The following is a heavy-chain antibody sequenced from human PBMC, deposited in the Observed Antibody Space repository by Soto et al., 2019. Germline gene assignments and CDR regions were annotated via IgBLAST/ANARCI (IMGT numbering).Heavy chain of an antibody. CDR3: ARHPYDFWSGPNYYGMDV. V-gene: IGHV4-61*01. J-gene: IGHJ6*04. CDR1: GGSVSSGSYY. CDR2: IYYSGST. D-gene: IGHD3-3*01. Sequence: SETLSLTCTVSGGSVSSGSYYWSWIRQPPGKGLEWIGYIYYSGSTNYNPSLKSRVTISVDTSKNQFSLKLSSVTAADTAVYYCARHPYDFWSGPNYYGMDVWGKGTTVTVSS.